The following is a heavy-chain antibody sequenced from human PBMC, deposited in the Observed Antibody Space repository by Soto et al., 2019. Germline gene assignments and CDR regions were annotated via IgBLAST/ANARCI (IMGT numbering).Heavy chain of an antibody. CDR1: GYTSTSYD. D-gene: IGHD2-8*01. Sequence: QVQLVQSGAEVTKPGASVKVSCKASGYTSTSYDINWVRQATGQGLEWMGWMNPNSGNTGYAQKFQGRVTMTRSTSTSTAYVELSSLTSEDTAVYYCATYPSMVLDAFDIWGQGTKVTVSS. CDR2: MNPNSGNT. CDR3: ATYPSMVLDAFDI. V-gene: IGHV1-8*01. J-gene: IGHJ3*02.